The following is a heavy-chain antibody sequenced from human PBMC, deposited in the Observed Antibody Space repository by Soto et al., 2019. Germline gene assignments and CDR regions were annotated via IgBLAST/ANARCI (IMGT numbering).Heavy chain of an antibody. Sequence: QVQLVQSGAEVKKPGASVKVSCKASGYTFPSYGISWVRQHPGPGLAWMGWIFTYNGNTTYAQRFQGRVTMTTDKFTSTAYMEVRSLRADDTAGYYCLRVVDSGYEQDFDYWGQGTLVTVSS. J-gene: IGHJ4*02. D-gene: IGHD5-12*01. CDR3: LRVVDSGYEQDFDY. V-gene: IGHV1-18*01. CDR1: GYTFPSYG. CDR2: IFTYNGNT.